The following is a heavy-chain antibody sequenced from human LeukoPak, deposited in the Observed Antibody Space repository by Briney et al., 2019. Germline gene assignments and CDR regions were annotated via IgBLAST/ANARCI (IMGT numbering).Heavy chain of an antibody. D-gene: IGHD4-23*01. Sequence: SETLSLTCTVSGGSISNYYWSWIRQPAGKGLEWIVRIYTSGSTTYNPPSGSTTYNPSLKSRVTMSVDTSKNQFSLRLSSVTAADTALYHCARDRGGNREIDYWCQGILVTVSS. V-gene: IGHV4-4*07. CDR1: GGSISNYY. CDR3: ARDRGGNREIDY. J-gene: IGHJ4*02. CDR2: IYTSGSTTYNPPSGST.